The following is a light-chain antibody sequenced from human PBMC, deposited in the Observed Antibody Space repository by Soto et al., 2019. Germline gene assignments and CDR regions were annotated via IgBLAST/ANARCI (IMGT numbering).Light chain of an antibody. Sequence: EIVLTQSPGTLSLSPGERATLSCRASQSVSSSYLAWYQQKPGQAPRLLIYGASSRATGIPDRFSGSGSGTDFTLTISRLEPVDFAVYYCQQHGSSPYTFGQGTKLEIK. CDR1: QSVSSSY. V-gene: IGKV3-20*01. J-gene: IGKJ2*01. CDR3: QQHGSSPYT. CDR2: GAS.